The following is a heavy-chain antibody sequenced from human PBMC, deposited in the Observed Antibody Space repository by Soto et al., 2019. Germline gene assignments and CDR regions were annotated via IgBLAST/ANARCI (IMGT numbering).Heavy chain of an antibody. CDR2: FDPEDGET. D-gene: IGHD3-3*01. J-gene: IGHJ4*02. V-gene: IGHV1-24*01. Sequence: QVQLVQSGAEVKKPGASVKVSCKVSGYTLTDLSIHWVRQAPGKGLEWMGGFDPEDGETIYAQKFQGRVTMTEDTSTDPAYMELSSLRSEDTAVYYCATDDYQLRFLEWLFNWGQGTLVTVSS. CDR1: GYTLTDLS. CDR3: ATDDYQLRFLEWLFN.